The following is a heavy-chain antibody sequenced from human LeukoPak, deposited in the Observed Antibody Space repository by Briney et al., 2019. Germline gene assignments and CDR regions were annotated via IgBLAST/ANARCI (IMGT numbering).Heavy chain of an antibody. D-gene: IGHD3-22*01. CDR1: GFTFNTYG. CDR2: ISAYNGKT. V-gene: IGHV1-18*01. CDR3: AREGSLHDSGDYYLSWFDP. Sequence: ASVKVSCKTSGFTFNTYGIAWVRQAPGQGLEWMGWISAYNGKTDYAQNLQDRVTMTTDTSTTTAYMELRILRSDDTAVYYCAREGSLHDSGDYYLSWFDPWGQGTLVTVSS. J-gene: IGHJ5*02.